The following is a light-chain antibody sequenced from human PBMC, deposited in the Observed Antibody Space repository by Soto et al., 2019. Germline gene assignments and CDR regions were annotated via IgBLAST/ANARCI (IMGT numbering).Light chain of an antibody. CDR3: LHRMNWPLT. J-gene: IGKJ5*01. CDR2: AAS. V-gene: IGKV1-8*01. CDR1: QGISSY. Sequence: AIRMTQSPSSFSASTGDRVTITCRASQGISSYLAWYQQKPGKAPKLLIYAASTLQSGVPSRFSGSGSGTDFTLTIIRLEPEDFGVYYCLHRMNWPLTFGQGTRLEIK.